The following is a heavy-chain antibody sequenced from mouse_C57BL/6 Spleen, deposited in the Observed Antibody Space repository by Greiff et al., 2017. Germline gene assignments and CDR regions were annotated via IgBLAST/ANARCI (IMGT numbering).Heavy chain of an antibody. CDR3: TRRAFYYGDYFAY. D-gene: IGHD2-1*01. Sequence: VKVVESGAELVRPGASVTLSCKASGYTFTDYEMHWVKQTPVHGLEWIGAIDPETGGTAYNQKFKGKAILTADKSSSTAYMELRSLTSEDSSVYYCTRRAFYYGDYFAYWGQGTTLTVSS. CDR2: IDPETGGT. V-gene: IGHV1-15*01. CDR1: GYTFTDYE. J-gene: IGHJ2*01.